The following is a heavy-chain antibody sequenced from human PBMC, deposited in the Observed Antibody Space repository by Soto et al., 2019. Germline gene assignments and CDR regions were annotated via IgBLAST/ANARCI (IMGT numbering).Heavy chain of an antibody. CDR3: ASSGVPAAMWSYYYYGMDV. CDR2: IYPGDSDT. Sequence: GESLKISCKGSGYSFTSYWIGWVRQMPGKGLEWMGIIYPGDSDTRYSPSFQGQVTISADKSISTAYLQWSSLKASDTAMYYCASSGVPAAMWSYYYYGMDVWGQGTTVTVSS. CDR1: GYSFTSYW. D-gene: IGHD2-2*01. V-gene: IGHV5-51*01. J-gene: IGHJ6*02.